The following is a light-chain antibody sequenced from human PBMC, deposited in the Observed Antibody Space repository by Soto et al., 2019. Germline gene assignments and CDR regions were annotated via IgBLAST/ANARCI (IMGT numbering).Light chain of an antibody. CDR2: SVS. CDR3: MQGTYWPYT. J-gene: IGKJ2*01. V-gene: IGKV2-30*01. Sequence: EVVMTQSPLSLPVTIGQPASISWRSSQSLLYSDGNTYLIWYQQRPGRSPRRLVYSVSNRDSGVPDRLSGSGSGTDFTLKIDRVEAEDVGVYYCMQGTYWPYTFGQGTKLEI. CDR1: QSLLYSDGNTY.